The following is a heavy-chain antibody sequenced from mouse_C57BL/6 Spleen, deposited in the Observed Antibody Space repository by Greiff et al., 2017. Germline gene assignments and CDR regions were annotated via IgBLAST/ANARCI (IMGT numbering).Heavy chain of an antibody. V-gene: IGHV1-15*01. CDR2: IDPETGGT. J-gene: IGHJ2*01. CDR3: TRLWVLYYFDY. Sequence: VQLQQSGAELVRPGASVTLSCKASGYTFTDYEMHWVKQTPVHGLEWIGAIDPETGGTAYNQKFKGKDILTADKSSSTAYMELRSLTSADSADCYCTRLWVLYYFDYWGQGTTLTVAS. D-gene: IGHD4-1*01. CDR1: GYTFTDYE.